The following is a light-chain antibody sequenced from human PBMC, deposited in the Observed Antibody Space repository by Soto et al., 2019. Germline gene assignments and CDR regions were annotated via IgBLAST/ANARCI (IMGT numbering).Light chain of an antibody. Sequence: EILMTQSPSTLSLSPGERATLSCRASQSVSSNYLAWYQQKPGQAPRLLIYGSSTRATGIPDRFSGSGSGTDFTLTISRLEPEDSAVYYCQQYGSSPTWTFGQGTKVAIK. CDR1: QSVSSNY. J-gene: IGKJ1*01. V-gene: IGKV3-20*01. CDR3: QQYGSSPTWT. CDR2: GSS.